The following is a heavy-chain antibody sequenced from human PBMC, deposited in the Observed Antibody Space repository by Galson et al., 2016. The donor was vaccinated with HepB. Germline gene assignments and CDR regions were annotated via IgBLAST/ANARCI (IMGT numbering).Heavy chain of an antibody. V-gene: IGHV1-18*04. CDR1: GYTFNTYA. D-gene: IGHD3-16*01. Sequence: SVKVSCKASGYTFNTYAISWVRQAPGQGLEWMGWISAYNGHTDYAQKLQGRLTMTTDTSTSTAYMDLSSLRSDDTAVYYCARTTFYSENTAYSLDYWGQGTQVTVSS. J-gene: IGHJ4*02. CDR2: ISAYNGHT. CDR3: ARTTFYSENTAYSLDY.